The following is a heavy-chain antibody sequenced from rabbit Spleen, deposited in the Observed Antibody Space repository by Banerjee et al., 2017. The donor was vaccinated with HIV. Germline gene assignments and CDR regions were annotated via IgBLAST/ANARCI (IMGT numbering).Heavy chain of an antibody. D-gene: IGHD3-3*01. Sequence: QEQLVESGGGLVKPGASLTLTCTASGFSFSYSHWICWVRQAPEKGLEWIGCIDTGSGGTDYATWAKGRFTISKTSSTTVTLQMTGLTAADTATYFCARAVRSTSTYSRNGMDLWGQGTLVTVS. V-gene: IGHV1S45*01. CDR1: GFSFSYSHW. CDR2: IDTGSGGT. J-gene: IGHJ6*01. CDR3: ARAVRSTSTYSRNGMDL.